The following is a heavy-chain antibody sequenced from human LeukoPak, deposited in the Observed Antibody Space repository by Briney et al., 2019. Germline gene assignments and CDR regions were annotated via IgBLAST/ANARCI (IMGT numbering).Heavy chain of an antibody. J-gene: IGHJ4*02. CDR2: INHSGST. CDR1: GGSFSGYY. CDR3: AREYGSGSYHTR. Sequence: SETLSLTCAVYGGSFSGYYWSWIRQPPGKGLEWIGEINHSGSTNYNPSLKSRVTISVDTSKNQFSLKLSSVTAADTAVYYCAREYGSGSYHTRWGQGTLVTVSS. V-gene: IGHV4-34*01. D-gene: IGHD3-10*01.